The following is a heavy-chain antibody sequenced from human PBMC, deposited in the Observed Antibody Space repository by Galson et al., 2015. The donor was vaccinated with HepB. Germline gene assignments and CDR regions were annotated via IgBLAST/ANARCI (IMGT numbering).Heavy chain of an antibody. CDR3: AKFRLRYCSSFSCYHFDY. J-gene: IGHJ4*02. CDR2: ISGSGDST. CDR1: GFTFTSYA. D-gene: IGHD2-2*01. Sequence: SLRLSCAASGFTFTSYAMSWVRQAPGKGLEWVSGISGSGDSTYYADSVKGRFSISRDISKNTLYLQMDSLRAEDTAVYYCAKFRLRYCSSFSCYHFDYWGQGTQVTVSS. V-gene: IGHV3-23*01.